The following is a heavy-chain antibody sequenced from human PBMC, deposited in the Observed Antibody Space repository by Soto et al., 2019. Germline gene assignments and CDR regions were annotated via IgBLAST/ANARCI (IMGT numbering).Heavy chain of an antibody. CDR2: ISYAGST. V-gene: IGHV4-59*01. D-gene: IGHD3-9*01. CDR3: ARDRLASTGRHEY. CDR1: GDSIINYY. J-gene: IGHJ4*02. Sequence: SETLSLTCTVSGDSIINYYWSWIRQPPGKGLEWIGYISYAGSTNYNPSLRSRVTMSVDTSKNQFSLKLSSVTAADTAVYYCARDRLASTGRHEYWGQGALVTVSS.